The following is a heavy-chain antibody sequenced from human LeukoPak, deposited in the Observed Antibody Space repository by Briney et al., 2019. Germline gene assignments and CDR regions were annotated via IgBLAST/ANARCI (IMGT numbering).Heavy chain of an antibody. D-gene: IGHD1-1*01. CDR3: AKYAYNWNAPDGFDM. Sequence: GGSLRLSCAASGFTFSTYGMHWVRQAPGKGLEWVAFIRYEGSNKYYADSVKGRFTISRDNSKSTLFLQMNSLRTDDTSVYFCAKYAYNWNAPDGFDMWGQGTMVIVSS. J-gene: IGHJ3*02. CDR1: GFTFSTYG. V-gene: IGHV3-30*02. CDR2: IRYEGSNK.